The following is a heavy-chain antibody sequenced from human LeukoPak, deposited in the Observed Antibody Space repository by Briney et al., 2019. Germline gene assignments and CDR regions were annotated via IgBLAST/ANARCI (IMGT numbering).Heavy chain of an antibody. CDR1: GFTFSSYW. CDR2: INTDGSST. CDR3: ARDLVSAAAEDYMDI. D-gene: IGHD6-13*01. J-gene: IGHJ6*03. V-gene: IGHV3-74*01. Sequence: GGSLRLSCAASGFTFSSYWMHWVRQAPGKGLVWVSRINTDGSSTSYADSVKGRFTISRDNAKNTLYLQMNSLRAEDTAVYYCARDLVSAAAEDYMDIWGKGTTVTVSS.